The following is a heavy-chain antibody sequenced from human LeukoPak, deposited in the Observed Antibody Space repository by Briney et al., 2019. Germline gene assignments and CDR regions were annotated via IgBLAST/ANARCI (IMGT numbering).Heavy chain of an antibody. V-gene: IGHV4-39*01. D-gene: IGHD6-13*01. CDR2: VYYSGYT. J-gene: IGHJ5*02. CDR3: ARYSSSWYRGNNWFDP. Sequence: SETLSLTCTVSGGSITSSSYYWGWIRQPPGKGLEWIGSVYYSGYTYSNPSVASRVTISVDTSKNQFSLKLSSVTAADTAVYYCARYSSSWYRGNNWFDPWGQGTLVTVSS. CDR1: GGSITSSSYY.